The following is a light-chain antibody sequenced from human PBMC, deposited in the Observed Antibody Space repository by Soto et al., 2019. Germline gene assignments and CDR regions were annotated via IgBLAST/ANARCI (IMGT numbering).Light chain of an antibody. CDR2: GNN. CDR3: QSYDSSLSGHVV. J-gene: IGLJ2*01. CDR1: SSNIGAGYD. V-gene: IGLV1-40*01. Sequence: QSVLTQPPSVSGAPGQRVTISCTGSSSNIGAGYDVHWYQQFPGTAPKLLIDGNNNRPSGVPDRFSGSKSGTSASLAITGLQAEDEADYYCQSYDSSLSGHVVFGGGPKLTVL.